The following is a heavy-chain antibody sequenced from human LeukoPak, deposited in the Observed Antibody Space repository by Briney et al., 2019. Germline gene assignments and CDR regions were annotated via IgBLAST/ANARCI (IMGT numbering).Heavy chain of an antibody. CDR1: GFTFSSYS. Sequence: GGSLRLSCAASGFTFSSYSMNWVRQAPGKGLEWVSSISSSSGYIYYADSVKGRFTISRDNAKNSLYLQMNSLRAEDTAVYYCASGSEVVIDYWGQGTLVTVSS. J-gene: IGHJ4*02. V-gene: IGHV3-21*01. CDR2: ISSSSGYI. D-gene: IGHD3-10*01. CDR3: ASGSEVVIDY.